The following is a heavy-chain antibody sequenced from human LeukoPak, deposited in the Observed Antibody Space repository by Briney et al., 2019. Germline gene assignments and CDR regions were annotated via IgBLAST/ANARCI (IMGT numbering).Heavy chain of an antibody. CDR1: GSTFSSYW. D-gene: IGHD4-17*01. CDR3: ASDTTGYYGMDV. J-gene: IGHJ6*02. V-gene: IGHV3-7*05. CDR2: IKKDRSEK. Sequence: PGGALRLSCAASGSTFSSYWMSWVRQAPGKGLEWVANIKKDRSEKYYVDSEKGRFTISRDNAKNSLYLQMNTLRAEDTAVYYCASDTTGYYGMDVWGRGTTATVSS.